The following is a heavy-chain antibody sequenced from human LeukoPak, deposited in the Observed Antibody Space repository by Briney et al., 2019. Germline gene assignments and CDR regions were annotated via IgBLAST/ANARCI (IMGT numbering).Heavy chain of an antibody. V-gene: IGHV6-1*01. CDR3: AGTTAATGANWFDS. CDR2: TYYGSKWSS. Sequence: QTLSLTRAISGGSFSSNSVSWEWIRQSPSRGLEWPGRTYYGSKWSSDYAISVKSRITINADTSKNQFSLQLNSVTPEDTAVYYCAGTTAATGANWFDSWGQGTLVTVSS. J-gene: IGHJ5*01. CDR1: GGSFSSNSVS. D-gene: IGHD6-13*01.